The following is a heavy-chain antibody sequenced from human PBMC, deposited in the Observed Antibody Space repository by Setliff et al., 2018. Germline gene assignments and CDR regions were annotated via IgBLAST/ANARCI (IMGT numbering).Heavy chain of an antibody. Sequence: GESLKISCKGSGDNFNTSYGITWVRQAPGQGLKWMGWISSYNGDTNYAQKFQGRVTMTTDSSTSTAYMELRSLKTDDTAVYYCARERFSRGGYYYFGLDVWGQGTTVTVSS. J-gene: IGHJ6*02. CDR1: GDNFNTSYG. CDR3: ARERFSRGGYYYFGLDV. CDR2: ISSYNGDT. V-gene: IGHV1-18*01. D-gene: IGHD3-10*01.